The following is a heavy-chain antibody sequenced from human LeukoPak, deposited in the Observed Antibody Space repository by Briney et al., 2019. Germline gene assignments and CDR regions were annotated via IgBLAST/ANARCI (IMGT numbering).Heavy chain of an antibody. D-gene: IGHD2-2*02. V-gene: IGHV3-30*02. CDR2: IRYDGSNK. CDR3: AKVPAAIQTIDY. Sequence: GGSLRLSCAASGFTFSNYGMHWVRQAPGKGLEWVAFIRYDGSNKYYADSVKGRFTISGDNSKNTLYLQMNSLRAEDTAVYYCAKVPAAIQTIDYWGQGTLVTVSS. J-gene: IGHJ4*02. CDR1: GFTFSNYG.